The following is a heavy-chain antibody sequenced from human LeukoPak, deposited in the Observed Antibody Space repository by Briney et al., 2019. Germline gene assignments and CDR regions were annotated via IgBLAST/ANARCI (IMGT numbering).Heavy chain of an antibody. V-gene: IGHV3-21*01. J-gene: IGHJ3*02. Sequence: GGSLRLSCAASGFSFSSYSMKWVRQAPGKGLEWVSSISSSSNYIYYADSVKGRFTISRDNAKNSLYLQMNSLRAEDTAVYYCARVSILIVPYYAFDIWGQGTMVTVSS. CDR3: ARVSILIVPYYAFDI. D-gene: IGHD2/OR15-2a*01. CDR2: ISSSSNYI. CDR1: GFSFSSYS.